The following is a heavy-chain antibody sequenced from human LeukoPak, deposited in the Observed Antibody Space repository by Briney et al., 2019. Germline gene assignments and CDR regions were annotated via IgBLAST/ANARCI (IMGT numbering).Heavy chain of an antibody. D-gene: IGHD3-3*01. CDR3: AKGHTLRFLEWLLPYYFDY. Sequence: PGGSLRLSCAASGFTFSSYAMSWVRQAPGKGLEWVSAISGSGGSAYYADSVKGRFTISRDNSKNTLYLQMNSLRAEGTAVYYCAKGHTLRFLEWLLPYYFDYWGQGTLVTVSS. CDR2: ISGSGGSA. CDR1: GFTFSSYA. V-gene: IGHV3-23*01. J-gene: IGHJ4*02.